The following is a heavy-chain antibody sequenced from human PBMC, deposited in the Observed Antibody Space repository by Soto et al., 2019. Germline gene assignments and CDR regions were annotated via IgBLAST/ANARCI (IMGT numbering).Heavy chain of an antibody. Sequence: QVQLVESGGGVVQPGRSLRLSCAASGFTFNTYVMHWVRQAPGKGLEWVAGISKDGKSEHYADSVKGRFTISRDNSKNTLYVQVDTLRTEDMAVYYCATEDQSSGRAGTFHHWCQGTLVTVSS. CDR1: GFTFNTYV. V-gene: IGHV3-30*04. CDR3: ATEDQSSGRAGTFHH. D-gene: IGHD3-22*01. J-gene: IGHJ1*01. CDR2: ISKDGKSE.